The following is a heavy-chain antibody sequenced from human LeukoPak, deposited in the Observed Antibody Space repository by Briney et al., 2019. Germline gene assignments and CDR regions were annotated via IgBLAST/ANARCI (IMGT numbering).Heavy chain of an antibody. CDR3: TRGQSYCGADCYSD. Sequence: GGSLRLSCAASGFSVSNYYMSWVRQPPGKGLEWVSVMYTGGGRYYGDSVKGRFTISRDNSKNTVFLQMNSLRVEDTALYYCTRGQSYCGADCYSDWGQGTLVTDSS. V-gene: IGHV3-66*01. CDR1: GFSVSNYY. J-gene: IGHJ4*02. D-gene: IGHD2-21*02. CDR2: MYTGGGR.